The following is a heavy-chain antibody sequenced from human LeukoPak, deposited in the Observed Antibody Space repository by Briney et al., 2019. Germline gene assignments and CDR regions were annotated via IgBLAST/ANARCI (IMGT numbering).Heavy chain of an antibody. CDR1: GFTFRSFS. CDR2: ISSGNTYI. J-gene: IGHJ4*02. Sequence: GGSLRLSCAASGFTFRSFSMTWVRQAPGKGLEWVSIISSGNTYIYYADSVKGRFTISRDNAKNSLYLQMNSLRAEDTALYYCAKGGMREYYFDYWGQGTLVTVSS. CDR3: AKGGMREYYFDY. D-gene: IGHD3-10*01. V-gene: IGHV3-21*04.